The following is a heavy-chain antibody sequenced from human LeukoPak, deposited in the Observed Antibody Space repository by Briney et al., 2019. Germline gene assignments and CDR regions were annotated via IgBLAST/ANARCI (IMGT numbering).Heavy chain of an antibody. CDR2: IIPIFGTA. V-gene: IGHV1-69*05. CDR1: GGTVSSYA. CDR3: ARGGNNNSFLFDY. D-gene: IGHD1/OR15-1a*01. Sequence: SVKVSCKASGGTVSSYAINWVRQAPGQGLEWMGGIIPIFGTANYAQKFQGRVTITTDESTSTAYIELSSLRSEDTAVYYCARGGNNNSFLFDYWGQGTLVTVSS. J-gene: IGHJ4*02.